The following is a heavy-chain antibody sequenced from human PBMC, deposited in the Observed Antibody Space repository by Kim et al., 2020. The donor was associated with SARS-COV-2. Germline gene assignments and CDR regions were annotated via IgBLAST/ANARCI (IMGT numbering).Heavy chain of an antibody. CDR3: AKGGYSYGYYFDY. CDR2: ISGSGGST. D-gene: IGHD5-18*01. V-gene: IGHV3-23*01. CDR1: GFTFSSYA. Sequence: GWSLRLSCAASGFTFSSYAMSWVRQAPGKGLEWVSAISGSGGSTYYADSVKGRFTISRDNSKNTLYLQMNSLRAEDTAVYYCAKGGYSYGYYFDYWGQGTLVTVSS. J-gene: IGHJ4*02.